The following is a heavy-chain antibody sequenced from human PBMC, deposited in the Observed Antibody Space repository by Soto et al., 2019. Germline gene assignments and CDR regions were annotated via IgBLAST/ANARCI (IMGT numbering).Heavy chain of an antibody. Sequence: QVQLVQSGAEVKKPGASVKVSCKASGYTFSSYAISWVRQAPGQGHEWLRWISAYNGNTKYAQKLQRSLTLTTDTSTSTAYMELGSLRSDDTAVYYCARDSPPVDHWGQGTLVTVSS. CDR2: ISAYNGNT. V-gene: IGHV1-18*01. CDR1: GYTFSSYA. CDR3: ARDSPPVDH. J-gene: IGHJ4*02.